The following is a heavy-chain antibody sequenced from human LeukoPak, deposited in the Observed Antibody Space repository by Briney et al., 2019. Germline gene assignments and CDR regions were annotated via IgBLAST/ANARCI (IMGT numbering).Heavy chain of an antibody. D-gene: IGHD4-17*01. CDR1: GGSISSYY. CDR3: ARVSVTVTKGDY. V-gene: IGHV4-59*01. J-gene: IGHJ4*02. CDR2: IYYSGST. Sequence: SETLSLTCTVSGGSISSYYWSWIRQPPGKGLEWIGYIYYSGSTNYNPSLKSRVTISVDTSKNQFSLKLSSVTAADTAVYYCARVSVTVTKGDYWGQGTLVTVSS.